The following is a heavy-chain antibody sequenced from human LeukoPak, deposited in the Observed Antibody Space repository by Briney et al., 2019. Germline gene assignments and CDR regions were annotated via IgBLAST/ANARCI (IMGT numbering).Heavy chain of an antibody. CDR1: GYSFVSSW. J-gene: IGHJ4*02. V-gene: IGHV5-51*01. D-gene: IGHD2-15*01. CDR2: IYPGDSDT. Sequence: GESLKISCKGSGYSFVSSWIGWLRQMPGQGLEWMGIIYPGDSDTRYSPSFQGRVLISVDKSISTAYLHWGSLQASATAVYYCARLPSTSARGSRKFDYWGQGTLVTVSS. CDR3: ARLPSTSARGSRKFDY.